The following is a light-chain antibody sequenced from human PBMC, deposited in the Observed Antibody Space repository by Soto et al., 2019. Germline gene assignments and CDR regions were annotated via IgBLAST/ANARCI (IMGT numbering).Light chain of an antibody. CDR1: QNGRGGF. CDR2: GAS. Sequence: IVFTQSPGTLSLSPGAKTTLSCRANQNGRGGFLTWYQQKTGQAPRLLIYGASSTATGIPDRFSGSGSGTDFTLTISRLAPEDFAVYYCQQYGTSPLTFGQGTKV. J-gene: IGKJ1*01. CDR3: QQYGTSPLT. V-gene: IGKV3-20*01.